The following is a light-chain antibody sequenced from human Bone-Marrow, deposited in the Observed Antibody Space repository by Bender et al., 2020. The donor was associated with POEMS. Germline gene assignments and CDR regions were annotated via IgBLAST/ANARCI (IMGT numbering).Light chain of an antibody. Sequence: QSALTQPASVSGSPGQSITISCTGTSSDVGAYDFVSWFQQHPGKAPKLIIYDVNNRPSGVSYRFSGSKSGTSASLAISDIQSEDEGDYYCSSWDDSLSGWVFGGGTKLTVL. CDR3: SSWDDSLSGWV. J-gene: IGLJ3*02. CDR2: DVN. CDR1: SSDVGAYDF. V-gene: IGLV2-14*03.